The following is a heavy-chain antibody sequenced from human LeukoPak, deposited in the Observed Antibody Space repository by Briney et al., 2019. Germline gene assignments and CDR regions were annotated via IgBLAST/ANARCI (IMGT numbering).Heavy chain of an antibody. Sequence: SETLSLTCTVSGGSISSSSYYWGWIRQPPGKGLEWIGSIYYSGSTYYNPSLKSRVTISVDTSKNQFSLKLSSVAAADTAVYYCARPLPAAVPVLALDIWGLGTMVTVSS. J-gene: IGHJ3*02. CDR1: GGSISSSSYY. CDR2: IYYSGST. D-gene: IGHD2-2*01. V-gene: IGHV4-39*01. CDR3: ARPLPAAVPVLALDI.